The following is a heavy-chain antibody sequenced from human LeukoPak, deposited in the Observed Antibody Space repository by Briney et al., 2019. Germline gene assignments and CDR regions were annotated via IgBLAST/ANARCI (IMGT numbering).Heavy chain of an antibody. V-gene: IGHV4-34*01. D-gene: IGHD3-22*01. CDR1: GGSFSGYY. J-gene: IGHJ4*02. CDR3: AGVGPRYYYDSSGYYHHSHRKGFDY. CDR2: INHSGST. Sequence: KPSETLSLTCAVYGGSFSGYYWSWIRQPPGKGLEWIGEINHSGSTNYNPSLKSRVTISVDTSKNQFSLKLSSVTAADTAVYYCAGVGPRYYYDSSGYYHHSHRKGFDYWGQGTRVTVSS.